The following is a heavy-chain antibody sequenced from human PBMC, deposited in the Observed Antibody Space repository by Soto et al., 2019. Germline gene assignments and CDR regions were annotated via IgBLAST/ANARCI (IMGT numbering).Heavy chain of an antibody. J-gene: IGHJ3*02. CDR3: ARRQRYYDSSGYYYVGAFDI. CDR1: GYSFAGYW. CDR2: IDPSDSQT. V-gene: IGHV5-10-1*01. D-gene: IGHD3-22*01. Sequence: GESLKISCKGSGYSFAGYWITWVRQKPGKGLEWMGRIDPSDSQTYYSPSFRGHVTISVTKSITTVFLQWSSLRASDTAMYYCARRQRYYDSSGYYYVGAFDIWGQGTMVTVSS.